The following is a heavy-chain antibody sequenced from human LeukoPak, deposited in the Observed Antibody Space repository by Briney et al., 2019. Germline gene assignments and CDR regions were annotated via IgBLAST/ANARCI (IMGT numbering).Heavy chain of an antibody. J-gene: IGHJ4*02. V-gene: IGHV4-39*07. CDR3: VGVIAAAGTGY. D-gene: IGHD6-13*01. CDR2: IFYSGST. CDR1: GGGLSYY. Sequence: PSETLSLTCTVSGGGLSYYWGWIRQAPGKGLEWIGTIFYSGSTYYNPSLKSRVTISVDTSKNQFSLKLSSVTAADTAVYYCVGVIAAAGTGYWGQGTLVTVSS.